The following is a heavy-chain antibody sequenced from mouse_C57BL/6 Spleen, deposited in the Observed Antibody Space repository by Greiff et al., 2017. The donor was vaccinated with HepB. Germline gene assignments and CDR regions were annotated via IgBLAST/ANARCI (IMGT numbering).Heavy chain of an antibody. Sequence: QVQLQQPGAELVKPGASVKMSCKASGYTFTSYWITWVKQRPGQGLEWIGDIYPGSGSTNYNEKFKSKATLTVDTSSSTAYMQLSSLTSEDSAAYYCAVEETYYSPMDYWGQGTSVTVSS. J-gene: IGHJ4*01. CDR1: GYTFTSYW. D-gene: IGHD2-12*01. V-gene: IGHV1-55*01. CDR2: IYPGSGST. CDR3: AVEETYYSPMDY.